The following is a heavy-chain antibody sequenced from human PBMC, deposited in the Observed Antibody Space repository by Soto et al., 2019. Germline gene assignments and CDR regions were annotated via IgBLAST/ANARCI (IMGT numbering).Heavy chain of an antibody. Sequence: SETLSLTCTVSGGSVSSGSYYWSWIRQPPGKGLEWIGYIYYSGSTNYNPSLKSRVTISVDTSKNQFSLKLSSVTAADTAVYYCARTIMVRGLSGDYFDYWGQGTLVTVSS. CDR3: ARTIMVRGLSGDYFDY. D-gene: IGHD3-10*01. CDR2: IYYSGST. CDR1: GGSVSSGSYY. J-gene: IGHJ4*02. V-gene: IGHV4-61*01.